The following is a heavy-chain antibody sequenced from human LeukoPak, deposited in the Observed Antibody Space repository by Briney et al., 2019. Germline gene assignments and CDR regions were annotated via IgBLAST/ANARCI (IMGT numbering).Heavy chain of an antibody. D-gene: IGHD4-17*01. V-gene: IGHV4-34*01. CDR1: GGPITGYY. CDR2: INHSGST. CDR3: ARGTMTTVTYYFDY. J-gene: IGHJ4*02. Sequence: KPSETLSLTCTVFGGPITGYYWSWIRQPPGKGLEWIGEINHSGSTNYNPSLKSRVTISVDTSKNQFSLKLSSVTAADTAVYYCARGTMTTVTYYFDYWGQGTLVTVSS.